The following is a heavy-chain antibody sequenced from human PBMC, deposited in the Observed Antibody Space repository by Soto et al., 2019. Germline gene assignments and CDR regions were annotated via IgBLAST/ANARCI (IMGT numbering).Heavy chain of an antibody. CDR2: ISAYNGNT. J-gene: IGHJ4*02. Sequence: QVQLVQSGAEVKKPGASVKVSCKASGYTFTSYGISWVRQAPGQGLEWMGWISAYNGNTKYAQKFQGRVTMTTDTSTSAAYMEVRCLRSDDTAVYYCARDAAAGLNDYWGQGTLVTVSS. CDR1: GYTFTSYG. V-gene: IGHV1-18*01. CDR3: ARDAAAGLNDY. D-gene: IGHD6-13*01.